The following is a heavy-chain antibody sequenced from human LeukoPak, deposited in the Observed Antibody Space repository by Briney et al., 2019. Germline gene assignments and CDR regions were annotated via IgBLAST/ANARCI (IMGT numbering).Heavy chain of an antibody. CDR1: GFTFSSYG. CDR2: IYSDNT. D-gene: IGHD4/OR15-4a*01. CDR3: ARRAGAYSHPYDY. V-gene: IGHV3-53*01. J-gene: IGHJ4*02. Sequence: RGSLRLSCAASGFTFSSYGMSWVRQAPGKGLEWVSFIYSDNTHYSDSVKGRFTISRDNSKNTLYLQMNSLRAEDTAVYYCARRAGAYSHPYDYWGQGTLVTVSS.